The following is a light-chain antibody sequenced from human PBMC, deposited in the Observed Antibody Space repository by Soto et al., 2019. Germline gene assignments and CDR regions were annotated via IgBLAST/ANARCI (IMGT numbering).Light chain of an antibody. CDR3: QQSDSTRT. J-gene: IGKJ1*01. CDR2: AAS. Sequence: DIPMTPSPSSLSASVGDSVTITCRASQSISSYLNWYQQKPGKAPKLLIYAASSLQSGVPSRFSGSGSGTDFTLTISSLQPEDFATYYCQQSDSTRTFGQGTKVDIK. CDR1: QSISSY. V-gene: IGKV1-39*01.